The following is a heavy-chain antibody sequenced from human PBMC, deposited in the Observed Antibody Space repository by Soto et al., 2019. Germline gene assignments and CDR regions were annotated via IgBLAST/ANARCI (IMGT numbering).Heavy chain of an antibody. V-gene: IGHV3-48*01. J-gene: IGHJ6*03. CDR1: GFTFSTYS. D-gene: IGHD2-15*01. Sequence: GGSLRLSCAASGFTFSTYSMNWVRQAPGKGLEWVSYISSSSSTIYYADSVKGRFTISRDNAKNSLYLQMNSLRAEDTAVYYCARVGCSGGSCDYYYYYMDVWGKGTTVTVSS. CDR3: ARVGCSGGSCDYYYYYMDV. CDR2: ISSSSSTI.